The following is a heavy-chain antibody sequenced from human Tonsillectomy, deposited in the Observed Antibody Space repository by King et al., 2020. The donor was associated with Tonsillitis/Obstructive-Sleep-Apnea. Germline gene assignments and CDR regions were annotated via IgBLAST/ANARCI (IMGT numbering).Heavy chain of an antibody. CDR3: SRTRVREVITLDFDY. CDR1: AFTFSTYS. Sequence: VQLVESGGGLVKPGGSLRLSCAASAFTFSTYSMNWVRQAPGKGLEWVSSISSRSSYIYYADSVKGRFTISRDNTKNSLYLQMNSLGAEDTAVYYCSRTRVREVITLDFDYWGQGTLVTVSS. J-gene: IGHJ4*02. CDR2: ISSRSSYI. V-gene: IGHV3-21*01. D-gene: IGHD3-10*01.